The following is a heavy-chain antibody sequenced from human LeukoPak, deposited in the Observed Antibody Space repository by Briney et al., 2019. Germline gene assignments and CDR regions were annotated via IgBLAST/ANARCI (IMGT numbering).Heavy chain of an antibody. D-gene: IGHD4-17*01. V-gene: IGHV3-43D*03. CDR3: AKDPVGYGVNYFEY. CDR2: ISWDGGST. Sequence: GGSLRLSCAASGFTFDEYAMHWVRQAPGKGLEWVSLISWDGGSTYYADSVKGRFTISRDNSKNSLYLQMNSLRPEDTALYYCAKDPVGYGVNYFEYWGQGTLVTVSS. J-gene: IGHJ4*02. CDR1: GFTFDEYA.